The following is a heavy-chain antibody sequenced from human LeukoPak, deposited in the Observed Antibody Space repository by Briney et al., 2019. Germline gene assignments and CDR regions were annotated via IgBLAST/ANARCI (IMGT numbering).Heavy chain of an antibody. V-gene: IGHV3-23*01. CDR2: ISGSGDNT. Sequence: GGPRRLSCGGSEFTFGIYAMNWVRKAPEKGLEWVSGISGSGDNTNYADSVKGRFTISRDNSKNTVYLQMNSLRTEDTDVYFCAKYAGAAVTGYFDYWGQGALVTVSS. CDR3: AKYAGAAVTGYFDY. D-gene: IGHD6-13*01. CDR1: EFTFGIYA. J-gene: IGHJ4*02.